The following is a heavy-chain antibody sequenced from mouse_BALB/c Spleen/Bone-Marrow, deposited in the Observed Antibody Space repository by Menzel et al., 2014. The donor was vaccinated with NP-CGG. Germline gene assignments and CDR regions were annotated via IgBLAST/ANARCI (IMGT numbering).Heavy chain of an antibody. CDR3: VRDYNGYFDS. CDR2: ISSGGTYT. J-gene: IGHJ2*01. Sequence: EVKLVESGGGLVKPGGSLKLSCAASGFTFSRYAMSWVRQSPEKRLEWVAEISSGGTYTYYPDTVTGRFTISRDNDKNTLCLEMSSQRSEDTAMYRCVRDYNGYFDSWGQGTPLTVSS. CDR1: GFTFSRYA. V-gene: IGHV5-9-4*01. D-gene: IGHD6-1*01.